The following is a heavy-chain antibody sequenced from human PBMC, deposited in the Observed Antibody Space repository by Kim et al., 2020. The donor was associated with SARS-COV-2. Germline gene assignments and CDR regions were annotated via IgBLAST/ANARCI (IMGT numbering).Heavy chain of an antibody. CDR2: IYYSGST. V-gene: IGHV4-59*01. Sequence: SETLSLTCTVSGGSISSYYWSWIRKPPGTGLEWIGYIYYSGSTSSNPTLKSRVTITVATSKNQISLTLSSMTAAATAASYCERGGCRSTSCYRFPWFDP. J-gene: IGHJ5*02. D-gene: IGHD2-2*01. CDR1: GGSISSYY. CDR3: ERGGCRSTSCYRFPWFDP.